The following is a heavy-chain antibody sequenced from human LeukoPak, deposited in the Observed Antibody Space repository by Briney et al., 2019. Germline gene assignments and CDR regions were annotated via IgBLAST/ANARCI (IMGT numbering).Heavy chain of an antibody. CDR2: IYARDYDT. CDR3: ARLSRGWSGIFDV. Sequence: GESLKISCKGSGFTSTNYWIARVRQVPGKGLEWMGIIYARDYDTRYSPSFQGGQVTISADKSLTSVYLQWNSLKASDTAMYYCARLSRGWSGIFDVWGQGTMVTVS. D-gene: IGHD6-19*01. CDR1: GFTSTNYW. V-gene: IGHV5-51*01. J-gene: IGHJ3*01.